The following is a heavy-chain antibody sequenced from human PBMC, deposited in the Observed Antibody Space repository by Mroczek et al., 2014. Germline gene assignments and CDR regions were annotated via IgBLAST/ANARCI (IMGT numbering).Heavy chain of an antibody. CDR2: ISWNSGSI. J-gene: IGHJ3*02. V-gene: IGHV3-9*01. CDR1: GFTFDDYA. Sequence: VQLQQSGGGLVQPGRSLRLSCAASGFTFDDYAMHWVRQAPGKGLEWVSGISWNSGSIGYADSVKGRFTISRDNAKNSLYLQMNSLRAEDTALYYCAKRIGGYCSSTSCYGGAFDIWGQGTMVTVSS. CDR3: AKRIGGYCSSTSCYGGAFDI. D-gene: IGHD2-2*01.